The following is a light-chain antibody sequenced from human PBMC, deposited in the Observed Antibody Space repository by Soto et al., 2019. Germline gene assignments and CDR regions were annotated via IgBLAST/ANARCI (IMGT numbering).Light chain of an antibody. Sequence: DIQMTQSPSTLSGSVGDRVTITCRASQTISSWLARYQQKPGKAPKLLIYKASTLKSGVPSKFSGSGSGTEFTLTISSLQADDFAIYYCQHYDSYSEALGQGTKVDIK. V-gene: IGKV1-5*03. CDR3: QHYDSYSEA. CDR1: QTISSW. J-gene: IGKJ1*01. CDR2: KAS.